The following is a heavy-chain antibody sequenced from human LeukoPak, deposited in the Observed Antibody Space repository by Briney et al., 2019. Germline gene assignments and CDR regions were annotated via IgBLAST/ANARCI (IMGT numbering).Heavy chain of an antibody. CDR3: ARDLAYCGGDCYWYYFDY. Sequence: SVKVSCKASGGTFSSYAISWVRQAPGQGLEWMGRIIPIFGTANYAQKFQGRVTITTDESTSTAYVELSSLRSEDTAVYYCARDLAYCGGDCYWYYFDYWGQGTLVTVSS. CDR2: IIPIFGTA. J-gene: IGHJ4*02. V-gene: IGHV1-69*05. CDR1: GGTFSSYA. D-gene: IGHD2-21*02.